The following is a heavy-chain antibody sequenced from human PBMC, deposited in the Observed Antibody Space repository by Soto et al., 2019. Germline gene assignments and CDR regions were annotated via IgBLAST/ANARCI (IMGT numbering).Heavy chain of an antibody. CDR1: GGTFSSYT. J-gene: IGHJ6*02. Sequence: QVQLVQSGAEVKKPGSSVKVSCKASGGTFSSYTISWVRQAPGQGLEWMGRIIPILGIANYAQKFQGRVTITADKSTSTAYMEPSSLRSEDTAVYYCARAPGEGYYYYYGMDVWGQGTTVTVSS. V-gene: IGHV1-69*02. CDR3: ARAPGEGYYYYYGMDV. CDR2: IIPILGIA.